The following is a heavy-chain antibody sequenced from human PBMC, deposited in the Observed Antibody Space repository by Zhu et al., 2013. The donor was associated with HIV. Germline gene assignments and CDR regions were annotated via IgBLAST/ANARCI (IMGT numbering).Heavy chain of an antibody. J-gene: IGHJ4*02. CDR3: ARDGAAGPGSFDY. Sequence: QVQLVQSGAEVKTPGASVKISCKASTYTFTRYPIHWVRQAPGQGLEWMAIINPSDGSTSYAQEIQDRVTMTRDPSTNTIYMGLKSLRSEDTAVYYCARDGAAGPGSFDYWGQGTLVTVSS. V-gene: IGHV1-46*01. CDR1: TYTFTRYP. D-gene: IGHD6-13*01. CDR2: INPSDGST.